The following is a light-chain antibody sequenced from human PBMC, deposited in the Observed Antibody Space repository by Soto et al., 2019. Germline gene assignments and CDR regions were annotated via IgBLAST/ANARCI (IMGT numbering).Light chain of an antibody. V-gene: IGKV4-1*01. CDR1: QSILKSSIKKNS. J-gene: IGKJ4*01. Sequence: EIRMTQTPDSLSVSLGERAPIKCRSSQSILKSSIKKNSLAWYQQKPGQPPRLLIYWASTRDSGVPDRFSGRGAGTGFTLRRARQQCRGVCVYYGLPYQSSAVPIGGGT. CDR3: LPYQSSAVP. CDR2: WAS.